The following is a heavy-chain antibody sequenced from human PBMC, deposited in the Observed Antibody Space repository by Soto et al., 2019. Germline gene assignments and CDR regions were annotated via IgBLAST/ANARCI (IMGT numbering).Heavy chain of an antibody. J-gene: IGHJ4*02. CDR2: ISGSGGST. D-gene: IGHD3-22*01. CDR3: ARDKRDYYDSSGYLFDY. CDR1: GFTFSSYA. V-gene: IGHV3-23*01. Sequence: GGSLRLSCAASGFTFSSYAMSWVRQAPGKGLEWVSAISGSGGSTYYADSVKGRFTISRDNSKNTLYLQMNSLRSEDTAVYYCARDKRDYYDSSGYLFDYWGQGTLVTVSS.